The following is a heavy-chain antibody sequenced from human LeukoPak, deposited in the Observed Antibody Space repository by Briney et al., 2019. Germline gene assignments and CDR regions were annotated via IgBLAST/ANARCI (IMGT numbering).Heavy chain of an antibody. CDR3: ARAGNGILTGYFQNWYFDL. Sequence: SQTLSLTCTVSGGTISSGDYYWSWIRQPPGKGLEWIGYIYYSGSTYYNPSLKSRVTISVDTSKNQFSLKLSSVTAADTAVYYCARAGNGILTGYFQNWYFDLWGRGTLVTVSS. V-gene: IGHV4-30-4*01. D-gene: IGHD3-9*01. J-gene: IGHJ2*01. CDR2: IYYSGST. CDR1: GGTISSGDYY.